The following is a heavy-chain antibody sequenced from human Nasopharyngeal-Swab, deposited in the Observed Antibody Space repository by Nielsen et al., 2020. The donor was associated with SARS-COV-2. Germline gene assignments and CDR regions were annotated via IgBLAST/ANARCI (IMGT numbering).Heavy chain of an antibody. CDR3: AQDRVKLNSGIDY. D-gene: IGHD4-23*01. Sequence: GESLKISCAASGFPFRNHYMTWVRQPPGKGLEWVANIRQDAREQFYVDSVKGRFTISRDNSKSTLYLQLSSLRAEDTAIYYCAQDRVKLNSGIDYWGQGTLVTVSS. CDR1: GFPFRNHY. J-gene: IGHJ4*02. CDR2: IRQDAREQ. V-gene: IGHV3-7*05.